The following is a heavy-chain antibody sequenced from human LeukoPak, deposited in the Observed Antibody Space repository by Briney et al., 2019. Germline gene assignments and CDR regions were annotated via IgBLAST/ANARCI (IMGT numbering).Heavy chain of an antibody. J-gene: IGHJ2*01. D-gene: IGHD3-22*01. V-gene: IGHV3-48*03. CDR1: GFTFSSYE. CDR2: ISSSGSTI. CDR3: TREKSVVVPSSYYYFDV. Sequence: GSLRLSCAASGFTFSSYEMNWVRQAPGKGLEWVSYISSSGSTIYYADSVKGRFTISRDNSKNTLYLQMDSLRVEDTAMYFCTREKSVVVPSSYYYFDVWGRGTLVTVAS.